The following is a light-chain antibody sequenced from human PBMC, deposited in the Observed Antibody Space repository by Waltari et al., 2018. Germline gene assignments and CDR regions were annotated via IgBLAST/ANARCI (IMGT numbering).Light chain of an antibody. CDR2: KAS. CDR3: QQYNSDLYT. CDR1: QNINTL. V-gene: IGKV1-5*03. Sequence: DIQMTQSPSTLAASVGDRITITCRASQNINTLLAWYQQKPGKAPELLIEKASVLQSGVPSRFSGSGSGTEFTLTVTSLQPDDSATYFCQQYNSDLYTFGQGTKLEIK. J-gene: IGKJ2*01.